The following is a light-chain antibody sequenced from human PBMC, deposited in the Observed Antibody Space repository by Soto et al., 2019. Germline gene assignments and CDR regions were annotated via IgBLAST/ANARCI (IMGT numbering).Light chain of an antibody. J-gene: IGKJ5*01. Sequence: EIVMTQSPGTLSLSPGERATLSCRASQSVSSNLAWYQHKPGQAPRLLIYGASTRATGTPARFSGSGSGTEFTLTISSLQSEDFAVYYCQQYNNWPITLGQGTRLEIK. V-gene: IGKV3D-15*01. CDR1: QSVSSN. CDR3: QQYNNWPIT. CDR2: GAS.